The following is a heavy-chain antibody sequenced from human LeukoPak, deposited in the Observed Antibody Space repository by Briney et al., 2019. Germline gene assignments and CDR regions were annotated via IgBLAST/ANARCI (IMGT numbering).Heavy chain of an antibody. CDR2: ISGSGGST. V-gene: IGHV3-23*01. CDR1: GFTFSSYA. Sequence: GGSLRLSCAASGFTFSSYAMSWVRQAPGKGLEWVSAISGSGGSTYYADSVKGRFTISRDNSKNTLYLQVNSLRAEDTAVYYCAKDVVRSVAVTGFDYWGQGTLVTVSS. J-gene: IGHJ4*02. D-gene: IGHD6-19*01. CDR3: AKDVVRSVAVTGFDY.